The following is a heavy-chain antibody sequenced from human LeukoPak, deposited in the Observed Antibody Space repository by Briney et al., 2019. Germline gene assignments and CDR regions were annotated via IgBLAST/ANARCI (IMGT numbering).Heavy chain of an antibody. J-gene: IGHJ4*02. CDR1: GFTFSTYS. CDR2: ISSSSGTI. V-gene: IGHV3-48*01. D-gene: IGHD3-22*01. CDR3: ARDRDSSGYYCD. Sequence: GGSLRLSCAASGFTFSTYSMNWVGQAPGKGLEWVSYISSSSGTIYYADSVKGRFTISRDNAKNSLYLQMNSLRAEDTALYYCARDRDSSGYYCDWGQGTLVTVSS.